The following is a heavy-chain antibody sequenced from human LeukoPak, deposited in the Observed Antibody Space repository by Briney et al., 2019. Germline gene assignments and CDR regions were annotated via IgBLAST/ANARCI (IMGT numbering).Heavy chain of an antibody. J-gene: IGHJ4*02. CDR3: ARDRGRYSSWGY. Sequence: ASVKVSCKASGYTFTGYYMHWVRQAPGQGLEWMGRINPNSGGTNYAQKFQGRVTMTRDTSTSTAYMELSRLRSDDTAVYYCARDRGRYSSWGYWGQGTLVTVSS. CDR2: INPNSGGT. CDR1: GYTFTGYY. V-gene: IGHV1-2*06. D-gene: IGHD6-13*01.